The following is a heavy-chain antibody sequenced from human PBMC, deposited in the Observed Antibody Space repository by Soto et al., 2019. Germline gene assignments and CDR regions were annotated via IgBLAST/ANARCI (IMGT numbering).Heavy chain of an antibody. D-gene: IGHD2-2*02. V-gene: IGHV3-15*01. CDR1: GFTFSNAW. CDR2: VKSKTDGEST. J-gene: IGHJ4*02. CDR3: STHSPDPPAGILRRFFDY. Sequence: EVQLVESGGGLVKPGESLRLSCVASGFTFSNAWMSWLRQAPGKGLEWVGRVKSKTDGESTDYAAPVKGRFTISRDDSKDILCLQMNSLRTEDTAVYYCSTHSPDPPAGILRRFFDYWGQGTLVIVAS.